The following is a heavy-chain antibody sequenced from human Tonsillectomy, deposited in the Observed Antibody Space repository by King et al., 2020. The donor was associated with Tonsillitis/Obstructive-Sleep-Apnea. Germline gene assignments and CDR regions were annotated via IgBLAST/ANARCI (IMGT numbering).Heavy chain of an antibody. J-gene: IGHJ4*02. Sequence: QLQESGPGLVKPSETLSLTCTVSGGSINSSSYYWGWIRQPPGKGLEWIGSIYYSGSTYYNPSLKSRVTISVDTSKNQFSLKLSSVTAADTAVYYCAGSSNIVVVPAAIRFDYWGQGTLVTVSS. CDR2: IYYSGST. CDR3: AGSSNIVVVPAAIRFDY. D-gene: IGHD2-2*02. CDR1: GGSINSSSYY. V-gene: IGHV4-39*01.